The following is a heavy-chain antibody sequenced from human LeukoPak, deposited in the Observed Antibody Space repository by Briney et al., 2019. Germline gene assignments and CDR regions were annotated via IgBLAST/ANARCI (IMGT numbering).Heavy chain of an antibody. CDR2: IYYSGST. D-gene: IGHD6-19*01. CDR1: GGSISGYY. V-gene: IGHV4-59*08. J-gene: IGHJ3*02. Sequence: SETLSLTCTVSGGSISGYYWSWIRQPPGKGLEWIGYIYYSGSTNYNPSLKSRVTISVDTSKNQFSLKLSSVTAADTAVYYCARPYSSGWNDAFDIWGQGTMVPVSS. CDR3: ARPYSSGWNDAFDI.